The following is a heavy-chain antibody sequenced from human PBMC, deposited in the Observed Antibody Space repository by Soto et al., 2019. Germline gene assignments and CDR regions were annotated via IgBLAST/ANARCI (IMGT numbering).Heavy chain of an antibody. Sequence: GGSVRLSCSASGFIFSESTIYWVRQVPGKGLEAISAVSTSGRSTYYADSVKDRFTISRDNSKNTLFLQMGSLRPEDTAIYYCVKQAHGLDGVAFDYWGQGTQVTVSS. CDR1: GFIFSEST. CDR2: VSTSGRST. J-gene: IGHJ4*02. V-gene: IGHV3-64D*06. CDR3: VKQAHGLDGVAFDY. D-gene: IGHD2-15*01.